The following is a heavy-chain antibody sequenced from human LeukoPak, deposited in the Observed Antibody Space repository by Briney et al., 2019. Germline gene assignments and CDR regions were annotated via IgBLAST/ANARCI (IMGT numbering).Heavy chain of an antibody. CDR1: GGSISSYY. CDR3: ARLNNGWWVDY. CDR2: LYNSGST. Sequence: SETLSLTCSVFGGSISSYYWSWIRQPPGNGPEWIGYLYNSGSTKYNPSLKSRITISVDTSKNQFSLKLASVTAADTAVYYCARLNNGWWVDYWGQGTLVTVSS. V-gene: IGHV4-59*01. J-gene: IGHJ4*02. D-gene: IGHD6-19*01.